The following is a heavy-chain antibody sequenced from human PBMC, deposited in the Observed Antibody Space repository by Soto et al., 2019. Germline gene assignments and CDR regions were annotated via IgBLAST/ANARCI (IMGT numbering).Heavy chain of an antibody. Sequence: ASVKVSCKASGGTFSSYTISWVRQAPGQGLEWMGRIIPILGIANYAQKFQGRVTITADKSTSTAYMELSSLRSEDTAVYYCARGRQSNDYYFDYWGQGTLVTVSS. J-gene: IGHJ4*02. CDR1: GGTFSSYT. CDR2: IIPILGIA. D-gene: IGHD2-8*01. CDR3: ARGRQSNDYYFDY. V-gene: IGHV1-69*02.